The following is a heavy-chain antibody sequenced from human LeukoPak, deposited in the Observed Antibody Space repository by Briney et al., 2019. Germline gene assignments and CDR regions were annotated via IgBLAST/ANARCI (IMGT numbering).Heavy chain of an antibody. Sequence: GGSLRLSCAASGYTFTSYYMHWVRQAPGQGLEWMGIINPSGGSTSYAQKFQGRVTMTRDTSTSTVYMELSSLRSEDTAVYYCARDELRFLEWPLNYYYYYGMDVWGQGTTVTVSS. D-gene: IGHD3-3*01. CDR2: INPSGGST. CDR3: ARDELRFLEWPLNYYYYYGMDV. CDR1: GYTFTSYY. V-gene: IGHV1-46*01. J-gene: IGHJ6*02.